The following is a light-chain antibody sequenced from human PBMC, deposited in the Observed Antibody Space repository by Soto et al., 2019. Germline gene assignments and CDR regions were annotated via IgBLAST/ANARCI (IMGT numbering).Light chain of an antibody. CDR3: QQYGSSRT. Sequence: DIQVTQSPSSLSASVGDRVTITCRASQSISSFVNWYQQKPGKAPNLLIYAASTLQSGVPSRFSGSGSGTDFTLTISRLEPEDSAVYYCQQYGSSRTFGQGTKVDIK. V-gene: IGKV1-39*01. J-gene: IGKJ1*01. CDR1: QSISSF. CDR2: AAS.